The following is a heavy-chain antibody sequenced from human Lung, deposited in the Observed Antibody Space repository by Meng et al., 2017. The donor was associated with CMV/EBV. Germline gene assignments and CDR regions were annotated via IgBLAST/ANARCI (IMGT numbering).Heavy chain of an antibody. CDR2: FVNYRDT. J-gene: IGHJ4*02. D-gene: IGHD3-10*01. CDR3: VKGTPGRSYCDY. Sequence: QVALVQSGPEVEKPGASVRVSCKASPDSFGTYGISWVRQAPGLGLEWMGWFVNYRDTYPAPKFQDRVTMTTDTHTNTVIMELRSLTSDDTAVYYCVKGTPGRSYCDYWGQGTLVTVSS. V-gene: IGHV1-18*01. CDR1: PDSFGTYG.